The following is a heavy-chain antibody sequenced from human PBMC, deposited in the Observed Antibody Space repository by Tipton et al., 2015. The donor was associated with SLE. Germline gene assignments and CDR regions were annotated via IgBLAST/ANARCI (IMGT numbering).Heavy chain of an antibody. D-gene: IGHD3-22*01. V-gene: IGHV4-31*03. CDR1: GGSISSGGYY. J-gene: IGHJ4*02. CDR3: ARAPDYYDSSGFDY. CDR2: IYYSGST. Sequence: TLSLTCTVSGGSISSGGYYWSWIRPHPGKGLEWIGYIYYSGSTYYNPSLKSRVTISVDTSKNQFSLKLSSVTAADTAVYYCARAPDYYDSSGFDYWGQGTLVTVSS.